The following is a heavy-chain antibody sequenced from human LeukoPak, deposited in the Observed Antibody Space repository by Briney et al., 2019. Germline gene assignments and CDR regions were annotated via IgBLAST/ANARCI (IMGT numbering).Heavy chain of an antibody. D-gene: IGHD6-19*01. CDR1: GYTFTSYD. CDR3: ARDLRSGWNYYYYGMDV. Sequence: ASVKVSCKASGYTFTSYDINWVRQATGQGLEWMGWMNPNSGNTGYAQKFQGRVTMTRNTSISTAYMKLSSLRSEDTAVYYCARDLRSGWNYYYYGMDVWGQGTTVTVSS. V-gene: IGHV1-8*01. CDR2: MNPNSGNT. J-gene: IGHJ6*02.